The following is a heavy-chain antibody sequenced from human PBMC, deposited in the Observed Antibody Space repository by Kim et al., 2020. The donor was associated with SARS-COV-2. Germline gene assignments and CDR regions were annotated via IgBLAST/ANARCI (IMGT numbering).Heavy chain of an antibody. CDR2: IYPGDSDT. CDR3: ARGVDSFDI. V-gene: IGHV5-51*01. J-gene: IGHJ3*02. CDR1: GYSITSYW. Sequence: GESLKISCKASGYSITSYWIGWVRQMPGKGLEWMGIIYPGDSDTRYSPSFEGQVTISADRSVSSVYLQWSSLKASDTAIYYCARGVDSFDIWGQGTMVTV.